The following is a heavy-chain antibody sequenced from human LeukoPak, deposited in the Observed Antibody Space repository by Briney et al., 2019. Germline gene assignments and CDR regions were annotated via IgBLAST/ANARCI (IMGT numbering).Heavy chain of an antibody. D-gene: IGHD3-22*01. J-gene: IGHJ5*02. V-gene: IGHV1-46*01. CDR1: GYTFTSYY. CDR2: INPSGGNT. Sequence: ASVKVSCKASGYTFTSYYMHWVRQAPGQGLEWMGIINPSGGNTSYAQKFQGRVTMTRDMSTSTVYMELSSLRSEDTAVYYCAREAVGYYDSSGQRNWFDPWGQGTLVTVSS. CDR3: AREAVGYYDSSGQRNWFDP.